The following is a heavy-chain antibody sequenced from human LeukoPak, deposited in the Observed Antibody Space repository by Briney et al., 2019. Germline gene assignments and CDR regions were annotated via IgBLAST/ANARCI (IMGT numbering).Heavy chain of an antibody. Sequence: PGGSLRLSCAASGFTFSSYGMHWVRQAPGKGLEWVSVIYSGGSTYYADSVKGRFTISRDNSKNTLYLQMNSLRAEDTAVYYCARDSGKDAFDIWGQGTMVTVSS. V-gene: IGHV3-53*01. CDR1: GFTFSSYG. J-gene: IGHJ3*02. CDR3: ARDSGKDAFDI. CDR2: IYSGGST.